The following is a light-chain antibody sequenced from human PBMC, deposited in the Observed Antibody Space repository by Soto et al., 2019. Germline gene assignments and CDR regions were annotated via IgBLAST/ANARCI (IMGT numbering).Light chain of an antibody. CDR3: QSYDSSLSGSVV. V-gene: IGLV1-40*01. J-gene: IGLJ2*01. CDR2: CNS. CDR1: SSNIQAGYD. Sequence: QSVLTQPPSVSGAPGQRVSISCTGSSSNIQAGYDVHWYQQLPGTAPKLLIYCNSNRPSGVPDRFSSSKSGTSASLAITGLQAEDEAEYYCQSYDSSLSGSVVFGGGTKLTVL.